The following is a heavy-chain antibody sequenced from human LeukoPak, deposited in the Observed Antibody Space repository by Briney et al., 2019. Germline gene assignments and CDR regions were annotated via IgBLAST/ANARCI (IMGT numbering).Heavy chain of an antibody. D-gene: IGHD6-19*01. J-gene: IGHJ4*02. Sequence: GASVKVSCKASGGTFSSYAISWVRQAPGQGLEWMGGIIPIFGTANYAQKFQGRVTITADESASTAYMELSSLRSEDTAVYYCAREGAVAGTGGYWGQGTLVTVSS. V-gene: IGHV1-69*13. CDR2: IIPIFGTA. CDR1: GGTFSSYA. CDR3: AREGAVAGTGGY.